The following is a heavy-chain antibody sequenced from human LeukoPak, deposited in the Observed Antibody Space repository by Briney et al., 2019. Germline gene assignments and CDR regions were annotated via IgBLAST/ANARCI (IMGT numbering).Heavy chain of an antibody. D-gene: IGHD4-11*01. CDR3: ARDLGFIGLPRDYFDY. CDR1: GFTFSDYY. CDR2: ISSSGSTI. V-gene: IGHV3-11*01. J-gene: IGHJ4*02. Sequence: GGSLRLSGAASGFTFSDYYMSWIRQAPGKGLEWVSYISSSGSTIYYADSVKGRFTISRDNAKNSLYLQMNSLRAEDTAVYYCARDLGFIGLPRDYFDYWGQGALVTVSS.